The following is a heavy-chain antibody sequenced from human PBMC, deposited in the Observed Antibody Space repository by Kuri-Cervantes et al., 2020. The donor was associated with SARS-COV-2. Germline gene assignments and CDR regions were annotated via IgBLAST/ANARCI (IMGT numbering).Heavy chain of an antibody. V-gene: IGHV1-46*01. D-gene: IGHD3-9*01. J-gene: IGHJ6*02. Sequence: ASVKVSCTASGYTFTSYYMHWVRQAPGQGLEWMGIINPSGGSTSYAQKFQGRVTMTRDTSTSTVYMELSSLRSEDTAVYYCAKADWANYYYYYGMDVWGQGTTVTVSS. CDR2: INPSGGST. CDR3: AKADWANYYYYYGMDV. CDR1: GYTFTSYY.